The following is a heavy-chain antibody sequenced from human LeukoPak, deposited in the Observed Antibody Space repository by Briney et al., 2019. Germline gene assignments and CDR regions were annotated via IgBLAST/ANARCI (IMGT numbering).Heavy chain of an antibody. CDR2: IKSKTDGGTT. CDR1: GFTFSNAW. CDR3: TTVILKLHVYYFDY. J-gene: IGHJ4*02. Sequence: GGSLRLSCAASGFTFSNAWMSWVRQAPGRGLEWVGRIKSKTDGGTTDYAAPVKGRFTISRDDSKNTLYLQMNSLKTEDTAVYYCTTVILKLHVYYFDYWGQGTLVTVSS. V-gene: IGHV3-15*01.